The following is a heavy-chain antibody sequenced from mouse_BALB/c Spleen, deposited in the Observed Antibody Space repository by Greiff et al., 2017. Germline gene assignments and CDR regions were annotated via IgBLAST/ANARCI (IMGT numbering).Heavy chain of an antibody. D-gene: IGHD1-1*01. CDR3: ARIVYYYGSSYKAMDY. J-gene: IGHJ4*01. CDR1: GFSLTSYG. Sequence: QVQLQQSGPGLVQPSQSLSITCTVSGFSLTSYGVHWVRQSPGKGLEWLGVIWSGGSTDYNAAFISRLSISKDNSKSQVFFKMNSLQANDTAIYYCARIVYYYGSSYKAMDYWGQGTSVTVSS. CDR2: IWSGGST. V-gene: IGHV2-2*02.